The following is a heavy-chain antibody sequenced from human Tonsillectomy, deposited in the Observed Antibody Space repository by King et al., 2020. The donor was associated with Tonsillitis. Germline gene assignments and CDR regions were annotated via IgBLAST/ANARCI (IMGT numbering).Heavy chain of an antibody. CDR2: IYYSGST. CDR1: GGSISSSSYY. Sequence: QLQESGPGLVKPSETLSLTCTVSGGSISSSSYYWGWIRQPPGKGLEWIGSIYYSGSTYYNPSLKSRVTISVDTSKNQFSLKLSSVTAAVTAVYYCARHMSGLLRFLEWSPNWFDPWGQGTLVTVSS. V-gene: IGHV4-39*01. D-gene: IGHD3-3*01. J-gene: IGHJ5*02. CDR3: ARHMSGLLRFLEWSPNWFDP.